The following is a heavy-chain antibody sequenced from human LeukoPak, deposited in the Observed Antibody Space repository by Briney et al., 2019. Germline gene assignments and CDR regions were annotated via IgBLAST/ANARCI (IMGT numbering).Heavy chain of an antibody. V-gene: IGHV1-8*01. CDR1: GYTFTSYD. D-gene: IGHD5-12*01. Sequence: GASVKVSCKASGYTFTSYDNNWVRQATGQGLEWMGWMNPNSGNTGYAQKFQGRVTMTRNTSISTAYMELSSLRSEDTAVYYCARAIVATGWPFDYWGQGTLVTVSS. J-gene: IGHJ4*02. CDR2: MNPNSGNT. CDR3: ARAIVATGWPFDY.